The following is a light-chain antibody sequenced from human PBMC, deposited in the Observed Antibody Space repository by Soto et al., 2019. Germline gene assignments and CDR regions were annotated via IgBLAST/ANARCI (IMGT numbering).Light chain of an antibody. CDR2: DVS. Sequence: QSALTQPRSVSGSPGQSVTISCTGTSSDVGRYNYVSWYQHHPGTAPKVMIYDVSERPSGVPDRFSGSKSGNTASLTISGLQAEDEADYYCCSYAGSPRVVFGTGTKLTVL. J-gene: IGLJ1*01. CDR1: SSDVGRYNY. CDR3: CSYAGSPRVV. V-gene: IGLV2-11*01.